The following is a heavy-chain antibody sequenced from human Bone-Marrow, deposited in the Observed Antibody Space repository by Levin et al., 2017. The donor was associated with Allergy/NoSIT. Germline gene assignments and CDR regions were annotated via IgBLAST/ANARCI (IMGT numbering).Heavy chain of an antibody. J-gene: IGHJ4*02. CDR1: GFSLTTTGMC. Sequence: ESGPTLVKPTQTLTLTCTFSGFSLTTTGMCVSWVRQPPGKALEWLALIDWDNNKYYSTSLKTRLTVSRDTSKNQVVLTMTNVDPVDTATYYCARTGKAHGDYEGSFDYWGQGTLVTVSS. CDR3: ARTGKAHGDYEGSFDY. CDR2: IDWDNNK. V-gene: IGHV2-70*20. D-gene: IGHD4-17*01.